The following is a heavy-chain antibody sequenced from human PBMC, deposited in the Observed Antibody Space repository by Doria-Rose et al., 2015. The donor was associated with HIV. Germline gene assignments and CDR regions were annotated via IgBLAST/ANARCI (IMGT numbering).Heavy chain of an antibody. Sequence: VQLQESGPGLVRPSQTLSLTCTVSGDSISSGDSFWSWIRQPPGKGPEWIGYISSSGTTYYYPSLRGRLTISLDESKTQCSLNLNSVTAADTAVYYCARARNYGFPHFFDFWGRGTLVTVSS. V-gene: IGHV4-30-4*01. CDR3: ARARNYGFPHFFDF. D-gene: IGHD3-10*01. J-gene: IGHJ4*02. CDR2: ISSSGTT. CDR1: GDSISSGDSF.